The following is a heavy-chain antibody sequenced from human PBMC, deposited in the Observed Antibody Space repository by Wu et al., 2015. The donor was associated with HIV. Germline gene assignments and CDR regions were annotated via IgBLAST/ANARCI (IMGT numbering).Heavy chain of an antibody. Sequence: QVQLVQSGAEVKKTGASVRVSCETSGYPFTNHYIHWVRQAPGHGLEWMAWINPSSGATIYAEAFEGRIMVSSDTSLNTVYMELESLTSGDTVMYFCARDATPITTEFDFWGQGTLITVSS. CDR2: INPSSGAT. V-gene: IGHV1-2*02. CDR1: GYPFTNHY. J-gene: IGHJ4*02. D-gene: IGHD4-11*01. CDR3: ARDATPITTEFDF.